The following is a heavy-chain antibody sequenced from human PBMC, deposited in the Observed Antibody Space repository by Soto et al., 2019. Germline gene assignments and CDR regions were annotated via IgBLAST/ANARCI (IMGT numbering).Heavy chain of an antibody. V-gene: IGHV3-48*02. CDR1: GFTFSSYS. CDR2: ISSSSTI. D-gene: IGHD3-16*01. CDR3: ARDWGNLGTVDY. Sequence: GGSLRLSCAASGFTFSSYSMNWVRQAPGKGLEWVSYISSSSTIYYADSVKGRFTISRDNAKNSLYLQMNSLRDEDTAVYYCARDWGNLGTVDYWGQGTLVTVSS. J-gene: IGHJ4*02.